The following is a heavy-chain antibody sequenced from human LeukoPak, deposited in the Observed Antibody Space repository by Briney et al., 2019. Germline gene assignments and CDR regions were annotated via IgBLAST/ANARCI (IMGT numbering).Heavy chain of an antibody. CDR3: ARDRRREGVYAFDV. J-gene: IGHJ3*01. Sequence: PSETLSLTCSVSGGSITTHYWSWIRQPPGKGLEWIGYVHHNDSPNFTPSLKSRVTISLDTSKNQFFLRLTSVTAADAAVYYCARDRRREGVYAFDVWGRGTMVTVSS. V-gene: IGHV4-59*11. CDR1: GGSITTHY. CDR2: VHHNDSP. D-gene: IGHD6-6*01.